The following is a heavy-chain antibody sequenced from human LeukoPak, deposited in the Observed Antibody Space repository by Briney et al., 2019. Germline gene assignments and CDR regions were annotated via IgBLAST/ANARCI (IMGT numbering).Heavy chain of an antibody. CDR3: ARDGYSSSWDESYHYYYMAV. V-gene: IGHV3-33*01. CDR1: GFTFSSYG. CDR2: IWYDGSNK. D-gene: IGHD6-13*01. Sequence: GGSLRLSCAASGFTFSSYGMHWVRQAPGKGLEWVAVIWYDGSNKYYADSVKGQFTISRDNSKNTLYLQMNSLRAEDTAVYYCARDGYSSSWDESYHYYYMAVWGKGTTVTVSS. J-gene: IGHJ6*03.